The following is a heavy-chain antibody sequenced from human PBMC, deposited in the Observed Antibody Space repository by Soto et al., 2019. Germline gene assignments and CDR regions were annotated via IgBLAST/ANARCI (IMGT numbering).Heavy chain of an antibody. CDR2: ISGSGDST. D-gene: IGHD6-19*01. V-gene: IGHV3-23*01. CDR3: AKGTSYSSGGYPSIYCHY. J-gene: IGHJ4*02. Sequence: PGGSLRLSCAASGFTFSHYAMTWVRQAPGKGLEWVSTISGSGDSTYYADSVKGRFIISRDNSKNTLYLQMNSLRAEDTAVYHCAKGTSYSSGGYPSIYCHYWGQGTLVTVSS. CDR1: GFTFSHYA.